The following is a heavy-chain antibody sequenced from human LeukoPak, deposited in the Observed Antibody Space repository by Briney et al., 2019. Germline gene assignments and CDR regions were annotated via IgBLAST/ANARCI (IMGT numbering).Heavy chain of an antibody. CDR1: EFTFSNYW. D-gene: IGHD3-16*01. CDR2: IDEDETAK. CDR3: VKDERDAYYEF. V-gene: IGHV3-7*03. Sequence: GGSLRLSCAASEFTFSNYWMTWVRRAPGKGLEWVANIDEDETAKYYVGSVKGRFTISRDNAKNSLYLQMNSLRAEDTAIYYCVKDERDAYYEFWGQGTLVTVSS. J-gene: IGHJ4*02.